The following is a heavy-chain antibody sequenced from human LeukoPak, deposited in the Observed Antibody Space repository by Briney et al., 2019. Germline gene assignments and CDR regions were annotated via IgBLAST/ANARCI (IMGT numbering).Heavy chain of an antibody. V-gene: IGHV4-59*08. CDR1: GGFISIYY. D-gene: IGHD3-3*01. CDR2: IYCCGST. CDR3: ARQVTGVLRFLEWLPRGYFDL. J-gene: IGHJ2*01. Sequence: PSETLSLTCTVTGGFISIYYGRCLRHPPGRRLECIGYIYCCGSTNYNPSLNSRVTISVDTSKNQFSLKLSSVTAADTAVYYCARQVTGVLRFLEWLPRGYFDLWGRGTLVTVSS.